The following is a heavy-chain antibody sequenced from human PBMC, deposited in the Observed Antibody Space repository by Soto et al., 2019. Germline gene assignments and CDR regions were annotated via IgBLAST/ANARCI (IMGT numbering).Heavy chain of an antibody. CDR3: ARDGEVY. D-gene: IGHD1-20*01. Sequence: EVQLVESGGGLVQPGGSLRLSCAASGFTFSSYWMHWVRQVPGEGLVWVSRINTDGSERNYADSVKGRFTVSRDNAKNTQYLQMNSLRVEDTAVYYCARDGEVYWGQGTLVTVSS. V-gene: IGHV3-74*01. CDR1: GFTFSSYW. CDR2: INTDGSER. J-gene: IGHJ4*02.